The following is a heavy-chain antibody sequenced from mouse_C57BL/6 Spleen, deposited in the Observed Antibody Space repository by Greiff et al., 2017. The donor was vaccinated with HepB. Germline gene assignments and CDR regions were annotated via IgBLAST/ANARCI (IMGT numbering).Heavy chain of an antibody. J-gene: IGHJ4*01. Sequence: QVQLQQPGAELVMPGASVKLSCKASGYTFTSYWMHWVKQRPGQGLEWIGEIDPSDSYTNYNQKFKGKSTLTVDKSSSTAYMQLSSLTSEDSAVYYCARGGEYVYDGSHEAMDYWGQGTSVTVSS. D-gene: IGHD2-3*01. CDR3: ARGGEYVYDGSHEAMDY. CDR1: GYTFTSYW. CDR2: IDPSDSYT. V-gene: IGHV1-69*01.